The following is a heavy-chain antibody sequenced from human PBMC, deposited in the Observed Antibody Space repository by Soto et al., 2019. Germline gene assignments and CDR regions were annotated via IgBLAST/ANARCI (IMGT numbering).Heavy chain of an antibody. CDR1: YGKIVYFY. J-gene: IGHJ4*02. D-gene: IGHD2-15*01. CDR3: TKYRRTDAEGYSFDY. CDR2: IRSRGST. V-gene: IGHV4-59*01. Sequence: SEPQSGTYRFSYGKIVYFYVSWIRKTPGKEAEWVGYIRSRGSTNYNPTLKSRVTMSVDSAKNQFSLQLSSVTAADTAVYFCTKYRRTDAEGYSFDYWGQGALVTV.